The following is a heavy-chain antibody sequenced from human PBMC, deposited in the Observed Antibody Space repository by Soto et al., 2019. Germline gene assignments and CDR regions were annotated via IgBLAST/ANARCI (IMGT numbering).Heavy chain of an antibody. V-gene: IGHV1-2*02. Sequence: QLHLVQSGAVVKKPGASVTVSCSASGYPVTAYYKHWVRQAPGRGLEWMGGINPATGAAKYTQTFQGRVTMTRDPSTSTVFMELSGLTSEDTAVFYCARGGGVGVAGSAAFDMWGQGTLVTVSS. CDR2: INPATGAA. CDR3: ARGGGVGVAGSAAFDM. CDR1: GYPVTAYY. D-gene: IGHD3-3*01. J-gene: IGHJ3*02.